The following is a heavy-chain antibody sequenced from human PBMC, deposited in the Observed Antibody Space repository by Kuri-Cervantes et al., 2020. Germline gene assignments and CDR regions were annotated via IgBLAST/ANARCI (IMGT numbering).Heavy chain of an antibody. Sequence: ASVKVSCKTSGYTFFNYGISWVRQAPGQGLEWMGWSSVYNGDTNYAQKLQGRVTMTTDTSTSTAYMELRSLRSDDTAVYYFARADGGGWKTYYFDYWGQGTLVTVSS. CDR3: ARADGGGWKTYYFDY. CDR1: GYTFFNYG. V-gene: IGHV1-18*01. J-gene: IGHJ4*02. CDR2: SSVYNGDT. D-gene: IGHD3-16*01.